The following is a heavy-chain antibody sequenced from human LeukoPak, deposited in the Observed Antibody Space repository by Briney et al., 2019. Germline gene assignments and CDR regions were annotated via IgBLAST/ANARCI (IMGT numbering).Heavy chain of an antibody. J-gene: IGHJ6*03. CDR3: ARGVGGSVSYPHYYYYYMDV. CDR2: IITIFGTA. V-gene: IGHV1-69*13. Sequence: ASVSVSSTATGGTFSIYAISWVRQAPGQGPERMGGIITIFGTADYAQKFQGRVTITADESTSTAYMELSSLRSEDTAVYYCARGVGGSVSYPHYYYYYMDVWGKGTTVTISS. D-gene: IGHD3-10*01. CDR1: GGTFSIYA.